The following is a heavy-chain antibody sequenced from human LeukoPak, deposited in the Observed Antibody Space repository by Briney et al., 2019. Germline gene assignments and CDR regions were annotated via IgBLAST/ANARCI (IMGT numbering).Heavy chain of an antibody. CDR2: IYTSGST. CDR3: AKNAGGSSWYDY. J-gene: IGHJ4*02. D-gene: IGHD6-13*01. CDR1: GGSISSGSYY. Sequence: SETLSLTCTVSGGSISSGSYYWSWIRQPAGKGLEWIGRIYTSGSTNYNPSLKSRVTISVDTSKNQFSLKLSSVTAADTAVYYCAKNAGGSSWYDYWGQGTLVTVSS. V-gene: IGHV4-61*02.